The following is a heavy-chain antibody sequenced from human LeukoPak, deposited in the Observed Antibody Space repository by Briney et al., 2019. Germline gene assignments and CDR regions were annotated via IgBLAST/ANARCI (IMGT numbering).Heavy chain of an antibody. D-gene: IGHD3-16*01. CDR2: ISHDGART. V-gene: IGHV3-23*01. Sequence: GGSLRLSCAASGYTFYNYTVTWVRQAPGKGLEWVSSISHDGARTHYTDPLKGRLTIYRDNSKNRVFLQMDSLRAEDAAVYFCWKYGSGQLWLLGWYFDFWGGGTLVSVSS. J-gene: IGHJ2*01. CDR3: WKYGSGQLWLLGWYFDF. CDR1: GYTFYNYT.